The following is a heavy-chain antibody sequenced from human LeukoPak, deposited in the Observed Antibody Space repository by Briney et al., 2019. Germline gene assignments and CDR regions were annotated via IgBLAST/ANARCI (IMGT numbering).Heavy chain of an antibody. Sequence: NPSETLSLTCIVSGGSISSSSYNWGWIRQPPGKGLEWIGSIYYSGSTYYNPSLKSRLTISVDKSKNQFFLNLSSVTAADTAVYYCAGLVGRYSSGLYYYYFDYWGQGTLVTVSS. CDR3: AGLVGRYSSGLYYYYFDY. CDR2: IYYSGST. D-gene: IGHD3-22*01. CDR1: GGSISSSSYN. J-gene: IGHJ4*02. V-gene: IGHV4-39*07.